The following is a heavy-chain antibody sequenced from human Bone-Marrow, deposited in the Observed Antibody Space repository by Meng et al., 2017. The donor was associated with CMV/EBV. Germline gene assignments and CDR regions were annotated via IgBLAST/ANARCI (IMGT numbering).Heavy chain of an antibody. CDR1: GGSFSGYY. CDR3: ARVLLRQWPGRVWFDP. CDR2: INHSGST. Sequence: ESLKISCAVYGGSFSGYYWSWIRQPPGKGLEWIGEINHSGSTNYNPSLKSRVTISVDTSKNQFSLKLSSVTAADTAEYYCARVLLRQWPGRVWFDPWGQGTLVTVSS. J-gene: IGHJ5*02. V-gene: IGHV4-34*01. D-gene: IGHD6-19*01.